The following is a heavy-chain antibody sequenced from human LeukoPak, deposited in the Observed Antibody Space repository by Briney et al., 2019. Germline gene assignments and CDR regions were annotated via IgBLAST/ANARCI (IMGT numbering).Heavy chain of an antibody. CDR3: ARVRYADGWFYDIDS. CDR2: VFFTGRT. J-gene: IGHJ4*02. CDR1: GASISSDHMY. V-gene: IGHV4-39*02. D-gene: IGHD6-19*01. Sequence: SETLSLNCSVSGASISSDHMYWGWIRQTPGKGLEWIGTVFFTGRTFYNPSLKSRVSISVDTSKRHFSLRLPSATAADTAVYYCARVRYADGWFYDIDSWGLGTRVTVSS.